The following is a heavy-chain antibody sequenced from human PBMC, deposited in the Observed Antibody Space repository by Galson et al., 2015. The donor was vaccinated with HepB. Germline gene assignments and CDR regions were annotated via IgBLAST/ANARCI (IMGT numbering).Heavy chain of an antibody. Sequence: SLRLSCAASGFTFSNYAMSWVRQAPGKGLEWVSVISGTGDSTSYANSVKGRFTISRDNSQNTLYLQMNSLRAEDTAVYYCAKDHWDGDFRLTFDYWGRGTLVTVSS. CDR3: AKDHWDGDFRLTFDY. V-gene: IGHV3-23*01. CDR1: GFTFSNYA. CDR2: ISGTGDST. D-gene: IGHD4-17*01. J-gene: IGHJ4*02.